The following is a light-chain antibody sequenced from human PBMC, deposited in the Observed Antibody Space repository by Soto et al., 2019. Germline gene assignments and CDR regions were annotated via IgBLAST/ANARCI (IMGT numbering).Light chain of an antibody. CDR2: GAS. V-gene: IGKV3-15*01. CDR1: QSFSSN. CDR3: QQYNDWPRT. Sequence: EIVLTQSPGTLSLSPGERVTLSCRASQSFSSNLAWYQHKPGQAPRLLIYGASTTATDVPPRFSGSGSGTEFTLTISNLQSEDFAVYYCQQYNDWPRTFGQGTRRRL. J-gene: IGKJ5*01.